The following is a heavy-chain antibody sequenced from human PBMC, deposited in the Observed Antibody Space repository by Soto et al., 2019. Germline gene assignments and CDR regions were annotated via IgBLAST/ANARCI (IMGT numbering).Heavy chain of an antibody. Sequence: QVQLVQSGAEVKKPGASVKVSCKTSGYTFREFRMHWVRQAPGQGLEWMGWVSPNSGDTNYAQEFQGRVTMTSDTSINTVYMELNSLTSDDTSMYYCTRENWQFDYWGQGTLITVSS. CDR1: GYTFREFR. CDR3: TRENWQFDY. CDR2: VSPNSGDT. J-gene: IGHJ4*02. D-gene: IGHD6-19*01. V-gene: IGHV1-2*02.